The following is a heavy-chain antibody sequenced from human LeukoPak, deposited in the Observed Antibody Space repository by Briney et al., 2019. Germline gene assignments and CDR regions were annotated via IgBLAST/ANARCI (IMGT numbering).Heavy chain of an antibody. CDR2: IKQDGSEK. J-gene: IGHJ5*02. Sequence: PGGSLRLSCVVSGFTFSNFWMTWVRQAPGKGLEWVANIKQDGSEKNYLRSVKGRFTISRDNAKNSLYLQLSALRAEDTAVYYCAKDSYGSGWYNWFDPWGQGTLVTVSS. CDR1: GFTFSNFW. CDR3: AKDSYGSGWYNWFDP. V-gene: IGHV3-7*01. D-gene: IGHD6-19*01.